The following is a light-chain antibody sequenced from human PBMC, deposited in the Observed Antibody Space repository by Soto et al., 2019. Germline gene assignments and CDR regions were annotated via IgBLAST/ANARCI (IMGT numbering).Light chain of an antibody. V-gene: IGLV2-8*01. CDR3: TSYAGSNIWV. J-gene: IGLJ2*01. Sequence: QSALTQPPSESGSPGQSVTISCTGTSSDVGGYNYVSWFQQHPGKSPKLMIDEVSKRPSGVPDRFSGSKSGNTASLTVSGLQAEDEADYYCTSYAGSNIWVFGGGTKLTVL. CDR2: EVS. CDR1: SSDVGGYNY.